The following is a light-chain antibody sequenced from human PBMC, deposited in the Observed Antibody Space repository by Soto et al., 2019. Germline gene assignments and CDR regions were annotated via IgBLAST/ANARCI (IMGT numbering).Light chain of an antibody. CDR3: QQYGNLPFT. Sequence: DIQMTQSPSSLSASVGDTVTITCQASQGITNSLNWYQVNLGSAPKLLIYDASNLETGVPSRFTGSGSGTDFTFTISSLQPEDVGTYYCQQYGNLPFTFGPGTKVAIK. CDR1: QGITNS. CDR2: DAS. J-gene: IGKJ3*01. V-gene: IGKV1-33*01.